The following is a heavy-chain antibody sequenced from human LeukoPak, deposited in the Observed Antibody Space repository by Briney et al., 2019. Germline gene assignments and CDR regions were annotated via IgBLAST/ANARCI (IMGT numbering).Heavy chain of an antibody. CDR1: GGSISSYY. CDR3: ARRGYSSSWYGDWFDP. V-gene: IGHV4-59*08. D-gene: IGHD6-13*01. CDR2: IYYSGST. Sequence: SETLSLTCTVSGGSISSYYWSWIRQPPGKGLEWIGYIYYSGSTNYNPSLKSRVTISVDTSKNQFSLKLSSVTAADTAVYYCARRGYSSSWYGDWFDPWGQGTLVTVSS. J-gene: IGHJ5*02.